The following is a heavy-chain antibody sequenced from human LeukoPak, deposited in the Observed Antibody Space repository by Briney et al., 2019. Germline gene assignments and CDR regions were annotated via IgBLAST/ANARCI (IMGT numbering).Heavy chain of an antibody. J-gene: IGHJ3*02. CDR2: ISYDGSNK. V-gene: IGHV3-30*03. Sequence: GRSLRLSCAASGFTFSSYGMHWVRQAPGKGLEWVAVISYDGSNKYYADSVKGRFTISRDNSKSTLYLQMNSLRAEDTAVYYCAAIPGATDAFDIWGQGTMVTVSS. D-gene: IGHD1-26*01. CDR3: AAIPGATDAFDI. CDR1: GFTFSSYG.